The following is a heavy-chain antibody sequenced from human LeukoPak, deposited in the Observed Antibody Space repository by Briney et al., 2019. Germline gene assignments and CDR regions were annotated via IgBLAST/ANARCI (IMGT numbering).Heavy chain of an antibody. CDR1: GFIFSSYS. CDR3: ARDWKTNSFDY. CDR2: IGASGGNT. D-gene: IGHD1-1*01. Sequence: PGGSLRLSCAASGFIFSSYSMSWVRQAPGKGLEWVSAIGASGGNTYYADSVKGRFTISRDISKNTLYLQMDSLRAEDTAIYYCARDWKTNSFDYWGQGTLVTVSS. J-gene: IGHJ4*02. V-gene: IGHV3-23*01.